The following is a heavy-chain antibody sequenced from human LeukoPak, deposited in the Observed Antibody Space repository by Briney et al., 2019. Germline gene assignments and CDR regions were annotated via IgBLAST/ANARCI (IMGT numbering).Heavy chain of an antibody. D-gene: IGHD4-23*01. V-gene: IGHV4-34*09. CDR1: GGSFSGYY. J-gene: IGHJ6*02. Sequence: SETLSLTCSVYGGSFSGYYWSWIRQPPGKGGEWIGEINHSGSTNYNPSLKSRVTISVDTSKNQFSLKLSSVTAADTAVYYCAREGNGGYYYGMDVWGQGTTVTVSS. CDR3: AREGNGGYYYGMDV. CDR2: INHSGST.